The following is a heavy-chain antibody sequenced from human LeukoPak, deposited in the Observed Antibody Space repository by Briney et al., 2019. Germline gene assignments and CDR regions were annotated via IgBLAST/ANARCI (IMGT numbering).Heavy chain of an antibody. CDR3: AALDNGRDY. Sequence: GGPLRFSCAGSGFTFISYWMHWVPHAPGKGVVWVSRMKRDGSSPGYADCVGGRFTITTDNPKNTPYPQMNTLTAQGTAVYYCAALDNGRDYWGHRTLVTASS. CDR2: MKRDGSSP. J-gene: IGHJ4*01. CDR1: GFTFISYW. V-gene: IGHV3-74*01. D-gene: IGHD1-14*01.